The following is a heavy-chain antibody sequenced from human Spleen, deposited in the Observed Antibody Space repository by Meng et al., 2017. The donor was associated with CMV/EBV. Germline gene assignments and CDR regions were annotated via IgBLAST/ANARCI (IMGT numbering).Heavy chain of an antibody. CDR3: ARSTRNIVVVPAAKPV. CDR1: SISSSSYY. J-gene: IGHJ4*02. D-gene: IGHD2-2*02. Sequence: SISSSSYYWGWIRQPPGKGLEWIGSIYYSGSTYYNPSLKSRVTISVDTSKNQFSLKLSSVTAADTAVYYCARSTRNIVVVPAAKPVWGQGTLVTVSS. CDR2: IYYSGST. V-gene: IGHV4-39*01.